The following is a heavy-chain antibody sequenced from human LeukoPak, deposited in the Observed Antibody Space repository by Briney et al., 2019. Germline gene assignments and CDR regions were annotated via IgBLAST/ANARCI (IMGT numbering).Heavy chain of an antibody. J-gene: IGHJ6*03. CDR3: ASAPIFGVVINPWYYYYYMDV. CDR1: GYTFTSYY. CDR2: INPSGGST. D-gene: IGHD3-3*01. Sequence: GASVKVSCKASGYTFTSYYMHWVRQAPGQGLEWMGIINPSGGSTSYAQKFQGRVTMTRDTSTSTVYMELSSLRSEDTAVYYCASAPIFGVVINPWYYYYYMDVWGKGTTVTVSS. V-gene: IGHV1-46*01.